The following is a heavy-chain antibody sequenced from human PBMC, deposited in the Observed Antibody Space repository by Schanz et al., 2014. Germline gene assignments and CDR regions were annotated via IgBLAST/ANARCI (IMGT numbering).Heavy chain of an antibody. CDR2: ISGGGGTT. D-gene: IGHD1-26*01. Sequence: EVQLLESGGGLVQPGGSLRLSCAASGFTFSSYAMSWVRQAPGKGLEWVSAISGGGGTTYYADSVKGRFTISRDNSNKTVDLQMNSLRAEDTAVYYCARDHTTESYYSAGPPIDYWGQGTLLTVSS. J-gene: IGHJ4*02. CDR1: GFTFSSYA. V-gene: IGHV3-23*01. CDR3: ARDHTTESYYSAGPPIDY.